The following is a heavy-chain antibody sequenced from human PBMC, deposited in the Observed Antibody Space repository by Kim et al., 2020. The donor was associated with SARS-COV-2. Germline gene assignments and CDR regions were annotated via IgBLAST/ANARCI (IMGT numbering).Heavy chain of an antibody. CDR2: IFGSGSGI. J-gene: IGHJ2*01. CDR3: AKYLHVTSGTLYWYFVF. CDR1: GFTFSNYA. Sequence: GGSLRLSCAASGFTFSNYAMRWVRQAPGKGLEWVSGIFGSGSGIYYADSVKGRFTISRDNSKNILSLHMTNLRAEDTAVYYCAKYLHVTSGTLYWYFVFWGRGTLVAVSS. D-gene: IGHD1-26*01. V-gene: IGHV3-23*05.